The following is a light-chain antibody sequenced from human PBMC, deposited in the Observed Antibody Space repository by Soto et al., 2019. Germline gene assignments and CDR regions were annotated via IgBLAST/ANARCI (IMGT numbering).Light chain of an antibody. CDR1: QSVSSPY. Sequence: EIVLTQSPGTLSLAAGERATLSCRASQSVSSPYLAWYQQKPGQATRLLMYGTSSRATGIPDRFSGSGSGTDVTLTISRLEPEDFAVYFCQQYGSSPITFGQGTRLEIK. CDR3: QQYGSSPIT. CDR2: GTS. J-gene: IGKJ5*01. V-gene: IGKV3-20*01.